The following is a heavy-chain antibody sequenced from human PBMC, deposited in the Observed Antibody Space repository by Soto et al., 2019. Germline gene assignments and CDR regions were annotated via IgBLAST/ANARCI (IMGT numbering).Heavy chain of an antibody. D-gene: IGHD2-15*01. Sequence: QVQLVQSGGEVKKPGASVKVSCQASGYTFSDYAISWVRQAPGQGLEWMGWISASTRNTDQAQNFQGRVIMTLDTSTNTAYMELRSLRSDDTAVYYCVRCYCSVGSCYACWHFDLWGRGTLDTVSS. CDR3: VRCYCSVGSCYACWHFDL. CDR2: ISASTRNT. J-gene: IGHJ2*01. V-gene: IGHV1-18*01. CDR1: GYTFSDYA.